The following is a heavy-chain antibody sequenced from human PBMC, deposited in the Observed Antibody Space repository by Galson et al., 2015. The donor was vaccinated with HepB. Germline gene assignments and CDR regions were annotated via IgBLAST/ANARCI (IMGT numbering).Heavy chain of an antibody. CDR3: ARSTVDNSYGSRNYYYYYYMDV. CDR1: GGTFRFYA. Sequence: SVKVSCKASGGTFRFYAISWVRQAPGQGLEWMGGIIPIFGSGNYAQKFKGRVTITADESTSTAYMELSSLKSEDTAVYYCARSTVDNSYGSRNYYYYYYMDVWGKGTTVTVSS. J-gene: IGHJ6*03. D-gene: IGHD5-18*01. CDR2: IIPIFGSG. V-gene: IGHV1-69*13.